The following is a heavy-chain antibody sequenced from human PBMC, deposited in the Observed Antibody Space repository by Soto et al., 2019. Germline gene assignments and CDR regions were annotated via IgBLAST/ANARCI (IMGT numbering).Heavy chain of an antibody. CDR1: GYTFTSYG. CDR2: ISAYNGNT. CDR3: ARDLPDIVVVPAATPLDD. V-gene: IGHV1-18*01. Sequence: QVQLVQSGAEVKKPGASVKVSCKASGYTFTSYGISWVRQAPGQGLEWMGWISAYNGNTNYAQKLQGRVTMTTDTSTSKAYMELRSLRSEDTAVYYCARDLPDIVVVPAATPLDDWGQGTLVTVSS. J-gene: IGHJ4*02. D-gene: IGHD2-2*01.